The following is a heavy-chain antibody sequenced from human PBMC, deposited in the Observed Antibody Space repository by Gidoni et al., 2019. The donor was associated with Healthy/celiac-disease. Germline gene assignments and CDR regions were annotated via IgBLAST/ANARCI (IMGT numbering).Heavy chain of an antibody. D-gene: IGHD2-15*01. CDR3: ARDTECSGGSCYPRSAFFDI. CDR1: GYTFTSYG. CDR2: ISAYNGHT. V-gene: IGHV1-18*01. J-gene: IGHJ3*02. Sequence: QVHLVQSGAEVKKPGASVTVSCQAYGYTFTSYGISWVRQAPGQGLEWMGWISAYNGHTNYAQKLQGRVTMTTDTSTSTAYMELRSLRSDDTAVYYCARDTECSGGSCYPRSAFFDIWGQVTMVTVSS.